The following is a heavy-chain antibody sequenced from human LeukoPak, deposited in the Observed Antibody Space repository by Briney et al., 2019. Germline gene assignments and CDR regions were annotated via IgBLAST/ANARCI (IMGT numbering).Heavy chain of an antibody. CDR3: ATVAVAGKGDY. Sequence: QPGRSLRLSCAASGFTFSSYAMRWVRQAPGKGLEWVAVISYDGSNKYYADSVKGRFTISRDNSKNTLYLQMNSLRAEDTAVYYCATVAVAGKGDYWGQGTLVTVSS. J-gene: IGHJ4*02. CDR2: ISYDGSNK. CDR1: GFTFSSYA. D-gene: IGHD6-19*01. V-gene: IGHV3-30*04.